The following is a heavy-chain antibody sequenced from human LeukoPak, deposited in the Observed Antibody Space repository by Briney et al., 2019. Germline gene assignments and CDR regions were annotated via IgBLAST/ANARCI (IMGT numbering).Heavy chain of an antibody. CDR1: GGSISSGGYY. D-gene: IGHD3-10*01. CDR2: IYYSGST. Sequence: SETLSLTCTVSGGSISSGGYYWSWIRQHPGKGLEWIGYIYYSGSTYYNPSLKSRVTISVDTSKNQFSPKLSSVTAADTAVYYCAREVMVRGVLNYFDYWDQGTLVTVSS. V-gene: IGHV4-31*03. J-gene: IGHJ4*02. CDR3: AREVMVRGVLNYFDY.